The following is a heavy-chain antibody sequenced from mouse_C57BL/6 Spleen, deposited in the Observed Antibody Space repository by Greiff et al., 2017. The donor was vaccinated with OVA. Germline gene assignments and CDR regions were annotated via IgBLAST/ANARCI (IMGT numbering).Heavy chain of an antibody. J-gene: IGHJ2*01. CDR3: GRLGAQSHFDY. D-gene: IGHD1-3*01. V-gene: IGHV5-15*01. CDR1: GFTFSDYG. Sequence: EVKLVESGGGLVQPGGSLKLSCAASGFTFSDYGMAWVRQAPRKGPEWVAFISNLAYSIYYADTVTGRFTISRENAKNTLYLEMSSLRSEDTAMYYCGRLGAQSHFDYWGQGTTLTVSS. CDR2: ISNLAYSI.